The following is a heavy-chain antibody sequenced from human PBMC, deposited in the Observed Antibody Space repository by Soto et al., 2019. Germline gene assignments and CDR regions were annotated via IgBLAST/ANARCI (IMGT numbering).Heavy chain of an antibody. CDR2: IFDSGTT. V-gene: IGHV4-30-4*01. Sequence: SQTKCLPSGVACGSIGDSNWWRLIQQPPGEGLEWIGHIFDSGTTYTNPSLRSQVAISLDTSKNHFSLTLSSVTAADTAVYYCARGPSGDKVHYWGQGALVTVSS. D-gene: IGHD7-27*01. CDR1: CGSIGDSNW. CDR3: ARGPSGDKVHY. J-gene: IGHJ4*02.